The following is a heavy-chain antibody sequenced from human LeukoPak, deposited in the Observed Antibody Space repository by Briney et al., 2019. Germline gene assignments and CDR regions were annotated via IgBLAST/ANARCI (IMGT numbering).Heavy chain of an antibody. CDR3: TTDHYYYDSSGPDY. Sequence: GGSLRLSCAASGFTFSNAWMSWVRQAPGKGLEWVGRIKSKTDGGTTDYAAPVEGRFTISRDDSKNTLYLQMNSLKTEDTAVYYCTTDHYYYDSSGPDYWGQGTLVTVSS. V-gene: IGHV3-15*01. CDR2: IKSKTDGGTT. CDR1: GFTFSNAW. J-gene: IGHJ4*02. D-gene: IGHD3-22*01.